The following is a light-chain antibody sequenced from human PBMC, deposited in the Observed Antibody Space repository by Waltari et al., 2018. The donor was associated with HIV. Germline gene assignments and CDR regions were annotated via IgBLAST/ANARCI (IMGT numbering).Light chain of an antibody. V-gene: IGLV6-57*01. CDR2: EDD. J-gene: IGLJ1*01. Sequence: FMLTQPRSVPESPGKTVTTSCTRSSGSIGSNYVTCYQQRPGSSPTTVIYEDDQRPSGVPGRFSGSIDRSSNSASLTISGLMTEDEADYYCQSYDSNTRIFGTGTKVTVL. CDR1: SGSIGSNY. CDR3: QSYDSNTRI.